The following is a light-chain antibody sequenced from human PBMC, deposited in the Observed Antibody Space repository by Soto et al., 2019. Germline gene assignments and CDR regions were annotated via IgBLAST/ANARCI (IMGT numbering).Light chain of an antibody. V-gene: IGKV1-5*03. CDR3: QQYNSYPIT. Sequence: DIQMTQSPSTLSASVGDRVTITCRASQSISSWLAWYQQKPGKAPKLLIYKASSLESGVPSRFSRSGSGTEFTLTISSLQPDDFATYCCQQYNSYPITFGQGTRLEIK. CDR1: QSISSW. J-gene: IGKJ5*01. CDR2: KAS.